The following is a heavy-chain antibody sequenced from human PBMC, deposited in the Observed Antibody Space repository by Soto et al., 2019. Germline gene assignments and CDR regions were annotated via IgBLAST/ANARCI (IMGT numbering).Heavy chain of an antibody. Sequence: PGGSLRLSCAASGFTFSSYGMHWVRQAPGKGLEWVAVIWYDGSNKYYADSVKGRFTISRDNSKNTLYLQMNSLRAEDTAVYYCARGPYCSGGSCFDAFDIWGQGTMVTVSS. J-gene: IGHJ3*02. D-gene: IGHD2-15*01. CDR2: IWYDGSNK. CDR3: ARGPYCSGGSCFDAFDI. CDR1: GFTFSSYG. V-gene: IGHV3-33*01.